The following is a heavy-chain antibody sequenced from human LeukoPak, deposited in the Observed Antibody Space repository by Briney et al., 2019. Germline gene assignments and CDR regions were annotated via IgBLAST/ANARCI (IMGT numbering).Heavy chain of an antibody. CDR3: ARNYYYDSSGYPYFDY. V-gene: IGHV4-4*07. CDR1: GGSTSSYY. Sequence: PSETLSLTCTVSGGSTSSYYWSWIRQPAGKGLEWIGRIYTSGSTNYNPSLKSRVTMSVDTSKNQFSLKLSSVTAADTAVYYCARNYYYDSSGYPYFDYWGQGTLVTVSS. D-gene: IGHD3-22*01. CDR2: IYTSGST. J-gene: IGHJ4*02.